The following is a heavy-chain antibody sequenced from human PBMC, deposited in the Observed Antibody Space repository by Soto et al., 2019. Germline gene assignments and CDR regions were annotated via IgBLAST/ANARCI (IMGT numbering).Heavy chain of an antibody. Sequence: PGGSLRLSCAASGFTFSSYGMHWVRQAPGKGLGWVAVISYDGSNKYYADSVKGRFTISRDNSKNTLYLQMNSLRAEDTAVYYCAKVAYYYDSSGYYIDPYYFDYWGQGTLVTVSS. CDR2: ISYDGSNK. J-gene: IGHJ4*02. V-gene: IGHV3-30*18. CDR3: AKVAYYYDSSGYYIDPYYFDY. D-gene: IGHD3-22*01. CDR1: GFTFSSYG.